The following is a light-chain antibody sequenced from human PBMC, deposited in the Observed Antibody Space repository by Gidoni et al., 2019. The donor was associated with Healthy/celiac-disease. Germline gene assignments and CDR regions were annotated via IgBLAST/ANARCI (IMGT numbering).Light chain of an antibody. CDR2: DVS. CDR1: SSDVGGYNS. CDR3: SSCTSSSPYV. Sequence: QSALTQPPSVSGSPGQSITISCTGTSSDVGGYNSVSWYQQHPGKATKLMIYDVSNRPSGVSNRLSGSKSGNTASLTISGLQAEDEADYYCSSCTSSSPYVFGTGTKVSVL. V-gene: IGLV2-14*03. J-gene: IGLJ1*01.